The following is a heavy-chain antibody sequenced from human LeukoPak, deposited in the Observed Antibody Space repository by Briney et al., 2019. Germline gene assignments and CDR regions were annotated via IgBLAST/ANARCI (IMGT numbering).Heavy chain of an antibody. V-gene: IGHV3-23*01. CDR1: GFSFDIYA. CDR2: ISGSGGST. CDR3: ARDLLHYYDSSGYYKDEDY. D-gene: IGHD3-22*01. Sequence: GGSLRLSCAASGFSFDIYAMSWVRQAPGKGLEWVSTISGSGGSTYYADSVKGRFTISRNNAKNSLYLQMNSLRAEDTAVYYCARDLLHYYDSSGYYKDEDYWGQGTLVTVSS. J-gene: IGHJ4*02.